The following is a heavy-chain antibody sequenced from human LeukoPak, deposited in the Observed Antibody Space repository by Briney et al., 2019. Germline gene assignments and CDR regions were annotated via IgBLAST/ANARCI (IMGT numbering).Heavy chain of an antibody. CDR3: ARPKQWLVRGFDY. D-gene: IGHD6-19*01. V-gene: IGHV4-34*01. Sequence: SETLSLTCAVYGGSFSGYYWSWIRQPPGKGLEWIGEINHSGSTNYNPSPKSRVTISVDTSKNQFSLKLSSVTAADTAVYYCARPKQWLVRGFDYWGQGTLVTVSS. CDR2: INHSGST. J-gene: IGHJ4*02. CDR1: GGSFSGYY.